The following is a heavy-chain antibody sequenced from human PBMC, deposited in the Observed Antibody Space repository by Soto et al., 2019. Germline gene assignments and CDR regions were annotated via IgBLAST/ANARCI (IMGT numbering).Heavy chain of an antibody. CDR1: GYTFSNFG. Sequence: QVQLVQSGAEVKKPGASLKVSCKASGYTFSNFGVSWVRQAPGQGLEWIGWINPDNGDTNYGQKFQGRATMTTDTVTNAGYMEVRGLRSDDTAVYYCARGVRVSAYRGCYMDGWGEGTMVTVSS. CDR2: INPDNGDT. CDR3: ARGVRVSAYRGCYMDG. D-gene: IGHD3-10*02. J-gene: IGHJ6*03. V-gene: IGHV1-18*01.